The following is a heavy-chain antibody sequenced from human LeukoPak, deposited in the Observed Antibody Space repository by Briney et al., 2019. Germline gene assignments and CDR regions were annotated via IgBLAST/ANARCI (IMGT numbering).Heavy chain of an antibody. Sequence: SETLSLTCAVYGGSFSGYYWSWIRQPPGKGLEWIGEINHSGNTNYNPSLKSRVTISVDTSKNQFSLKLSSVTAADTAVYYCARGKVQAVVTAINHRGSGMDVWGQGTTVTVSS. D-gene: IGHD2-21*02. J-gene: IGHJ6*02. CDR3: ARGKVQAVVTAINHRGSGMDV. CDR2: INHSGNT. CDR1: GGSFSGYY. V-gene: IGHV4-34*01.